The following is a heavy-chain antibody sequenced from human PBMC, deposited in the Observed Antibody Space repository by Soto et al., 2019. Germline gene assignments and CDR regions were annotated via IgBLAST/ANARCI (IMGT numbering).Heavy chain of an antibody. CDR2: ISYDGSNK. V-gene: IGHV3-30-3*01. CDR1: GFTFSSYA. Sequence: QVQLVESGGGVVQPGRSLRLSCAASGFTFSSYAMHWVRQAPGKGLEWVAVISYDGSNKYYADSVKGRFTNSRDNSKNTVYLQMTSLRAEDTAVYYCARDTAMVTPDYGMDVCGQGTTVTVSS. CDR3: ARDTAMVTPDYGMDV. D-gene: IGHD5-18*01. J-gene: IGHJ6*02.